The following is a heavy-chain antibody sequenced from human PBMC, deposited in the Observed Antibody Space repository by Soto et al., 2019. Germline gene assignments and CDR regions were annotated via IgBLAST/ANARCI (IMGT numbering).Heavy chain of an antibody. J-gene: IGHJ5*02. CDR2: IYYSGST. Sequence: SETLSLTCTVSGGSISSYYWSWIRQPPGKGLEWIGYIYYSGSTNYNPSLKSRVTISVDTSKNQFSLKLSSVTAADTAVYYCARDRALDDFWSGYPRGFDPWGQGTLVTVS. CDR3: ARDRALDDFWSGYPRGFDP. V-gene: IGHV4-59*01. D-gene: IGHD3-3*01. CDR1: GGSISSYY.